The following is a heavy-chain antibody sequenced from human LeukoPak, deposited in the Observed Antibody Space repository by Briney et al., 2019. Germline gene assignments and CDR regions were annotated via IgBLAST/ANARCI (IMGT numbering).Heavy chain of an antibody. J-gene: IGHJ4*02. Sequence: SETLSLTCTVSGGSVSSGSYYWSWIRQPPGKGLEWIGYIYYSGSTNYSPSLKSRVTISVDTSKNQFSLKLSSVTAADTAVYYCAREGWEITFGGVIVSIFDYWGQGTLVTVSS. CDR1: GGSVSSGSYY. CDR3: AREGWEITFGGVIVSIFDY. CDR2: IYYSGST. V-gene: IGHV4-61*01. D-gene: IGHD3-16*02.